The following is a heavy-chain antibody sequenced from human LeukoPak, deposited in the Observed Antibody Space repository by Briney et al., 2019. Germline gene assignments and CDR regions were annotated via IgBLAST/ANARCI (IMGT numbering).Heavy chain of an antibody. CDR1: GGSISSYY. J-gene: IGHJ6*03. CDR3: ARGRSIPSGDYSYYYMDV. V-gene: IGHV4-59*01. D-gene: IGHD3-10*01. Sequence: PSETLSLTCTVSGGSISSYYWSWIRQPPGKGLEWIGYIYYSGSTNYNPSLKSRVTISVDTSKKQFSLDLSSVTAADMAVYYCARGRSIPSGDYSYYYMDVWGKGTTVTVSS. CDR2: IYYSGST.